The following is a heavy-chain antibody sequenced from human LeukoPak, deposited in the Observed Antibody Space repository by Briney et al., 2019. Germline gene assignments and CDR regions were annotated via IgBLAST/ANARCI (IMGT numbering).Heavy chain of an antibody. CDR1: GDSISSYY. V-gene: IGHV4-59*08. J-gene: IGHJ4*02. CDR2: MYYSGST. CDR3: VRRRYYDSDGYWYYFDY. Sequence: SETLSLTCTVSGDSISSYYWNWIRQPPGRGLVWIGQMYYSGSTNYNPSLNSRVTMSLDTSKNQFSLKLSSVTAADTAVYYCVRRRYYDSDGYWYYFDYWGQGTLVTVSS. D-gene: IGHD3-22*01.